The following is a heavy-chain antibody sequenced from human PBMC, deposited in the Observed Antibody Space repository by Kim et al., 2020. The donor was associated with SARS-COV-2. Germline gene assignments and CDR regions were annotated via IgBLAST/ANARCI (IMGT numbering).Heavy chain of an antibody. V-gene: IGHV3-64D*09. J-gene: IGHJ4*02. CDR3: VKMTDRYYYDN. CDR2: T. Sequence: TYYADSVKGRFTISRDNSKNTLYLQMSSLRVEDTAVYHCVKMTDRYYYDNWGQGTLVTVSS.